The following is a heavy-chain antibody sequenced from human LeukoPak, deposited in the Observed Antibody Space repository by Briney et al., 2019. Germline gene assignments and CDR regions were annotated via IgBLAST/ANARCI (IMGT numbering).Heavy chain of an antibody. CDR1: GFTFSSYG. V-gene: IGHV3-30*18. CDR2: ISYDGSNK. D-gene: IGHD1-26*01. CDR3: AKASPNSGSYPDY. Sequence: PGGSLRLSCAASGFTFSSYGMHWVRQAPGKGLEWVAVISYDGSNKYYADSVKGRFTISRDNSKNTLYLQMNSLRAEDTAVYYCAKASPNSGSYPDYWGQGTLVTVSS. J-gene: IGHJ4*02.